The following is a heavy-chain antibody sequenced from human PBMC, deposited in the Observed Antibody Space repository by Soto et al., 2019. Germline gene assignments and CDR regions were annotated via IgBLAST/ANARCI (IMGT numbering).Heavy chain of an antibody. D-gene: IGHD2-2*01. J-gene: IGHJ6*02. CDR3: ARPGHEVPAAISYYYYYGMDV. Sequence: QVQLQQWGAGLLKPSETLSLTCAVYGGSFSGYYWSWIRQPPGKGLEWIGEINHSGSTNYNPSLKSRVTISVDTSKNQFSLKLSSVTAADTAVYYCARPGHEVPAAISYYYYYGMDVWGQGTTVTVSS. CDR2: INHSGST. V-gene: IGHV4-34*01. CDR1: GGSFSGYY.